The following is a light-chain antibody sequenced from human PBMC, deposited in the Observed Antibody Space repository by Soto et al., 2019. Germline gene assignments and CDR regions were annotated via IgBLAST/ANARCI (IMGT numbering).Light chain of an antibody. V-gene: IGKV3-20*01. J-gene: IGKJ2*02. CDR1: ESVSSNY. CDR3: QQYGSSPRT. Sequence: DIVLTQSPGTLSLSPGERATLSCRASESVSSNYLAWYQQKPGRAPRLLIFGASTRATGIPDRFSGSGSGTDVTLTISGLETDDFAVYYCQQYGSSPRTFGQGTKLEI. CDR2: GAS.